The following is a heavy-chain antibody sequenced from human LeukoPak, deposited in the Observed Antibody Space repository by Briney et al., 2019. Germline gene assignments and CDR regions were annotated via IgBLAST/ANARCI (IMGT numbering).Heavy chain of an antibody. D-gene: IGHD4-11*01. J-gene: IGHJ6*03. Sequence: SETLSLTCAVYVGSFSGYSWTWIRQPLGKGLEWIGEINHSGNTNYNPSLKSRVTISVDTSKNQFSLKMRSVTAADTAVYYCARGLTTWGLYYYYYMDVWSKGTPVTVSS. CDR3: ARGLTTWGLYYYYYMDV. CDR1: VGSFSGYS. V-gene: IGHV4-34*01. CDR2: INHSGNT.